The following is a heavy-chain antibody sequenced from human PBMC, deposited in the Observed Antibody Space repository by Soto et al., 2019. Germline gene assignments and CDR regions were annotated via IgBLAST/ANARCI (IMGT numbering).Heavy chain of an antibody. Sequence: ASVKVSCKASGYTFTSYAMHWVRQAPGQRLEWMGWINAGNGNTKYSQKFQGRVTITRDTSASTAYMELSSLRSEDTALYYCAREGNYYDSSGYPRLYNWFDPWGQGTLVTVS. J-gene: IGHJ5*02. CDR2: INAGNGNT. D-gene: IGHD3-22*01. V-gene: IGHV1-3*01. CDR3: AREGNYYDSSGYPRLYNWFDP. CDR1: GYTFTSYA.